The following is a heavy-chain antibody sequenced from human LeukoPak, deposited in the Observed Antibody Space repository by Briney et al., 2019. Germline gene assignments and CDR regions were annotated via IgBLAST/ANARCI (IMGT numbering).Heavy chain of an antibody. J-gene: IGHJ4*02. CDR3: ARDAGYCSSTSCSDNFDY. D-gene: IGHD2-2*01. CDR1: GGTFSSYA. CDR2: IITIFGTA. Sequence: ASVKVSCKASGGTFSSYAISWVRQAPGQGLEWMGGIITIFGTANYAQKFQGRVTITADESTSTAYMELSSLRSEDTAVYYCARDAGYCSSTSCSDNFDYWGQGTLVTVSS. V-gene: IGHV1-69*13.